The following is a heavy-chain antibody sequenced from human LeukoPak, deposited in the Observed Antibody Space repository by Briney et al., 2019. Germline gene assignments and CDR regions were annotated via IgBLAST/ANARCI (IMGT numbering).Heavy chain of an antibody. J-gene: IGHJ6*02. CDR1: GYSVSTGYY. CDR2: IYHRGIT. D-gene: IGHD6-13*01. Sequence: TSETLSLTCTVSGYSVSTGYYWGWIRQPPGKGLEWIGNIYHRGITYYNPSLKSRVTISVDTSKNQFSLKLSSVTAADTAVYYCARVTGVAAAGYYYYYGMDVWGQGTTVTVSS. V-gene: IGHV4-38-2*02. CDR3: ARVTGVAAAGYYYYYGMDV.